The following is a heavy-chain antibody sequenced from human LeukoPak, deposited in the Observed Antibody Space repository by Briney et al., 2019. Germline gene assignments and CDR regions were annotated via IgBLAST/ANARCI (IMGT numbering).Heavy chain of an antibody. CDR3: ARGGGGYDILTGYSLVYYYYYMDV. D-gene: IGHD3-9*01. V-gene: IGHV4-39*07. Sequence: PSETPSLTCTVSGGSISSGTYYWGWIRQPPGKGLEWIGSIYHSGSTYYNPSLKSRVTISVDTSKNQFSLKLSSVTAADTAVYYCARGGGGYDILTGYSLVYYYYYMDVWGKGTTVTISS. CDR1: GGSISSGTYY. J-gene: IGHJ6*03. CDR2: IYHSGST.